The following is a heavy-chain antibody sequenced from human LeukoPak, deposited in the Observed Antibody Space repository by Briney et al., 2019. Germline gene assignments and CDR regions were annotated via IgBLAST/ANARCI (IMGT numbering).Heavy chain of an antibody. J-gene: IGHJ4*02. CDR1: GFTFSSYA. Sequence: GGSLRLSCAASGFTFSSYAMSWVRQAPGKGLEWVSAISGSGGSTHYADSVKGRFTISRDNSKNTLYLQMNSLRAEDTAVYYCAKQGGDSSSWYHQFDYWGQGTLVTLSS. CDR3: AKQGGDSSSWYHQFDY. V-gene: IGHV3-23*01. CDR2: ISGSGGST. D-gene: IGHD6-13*01.